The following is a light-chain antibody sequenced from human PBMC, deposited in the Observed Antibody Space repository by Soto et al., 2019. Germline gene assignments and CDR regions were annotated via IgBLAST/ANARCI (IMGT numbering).Light chain of an antibody. V-gene: IGKV3-20*01. Sequence: EIVLTQSPGTLSLSPGERATLSCRASQSVSSAYLAWYQHKPGQPPTLLIYAASSRVTGIPDRFSGSGSGRDLTPTISRLEPEDLGVYYCQQYGSSSTWTFGQGTKVEIK. CDR1: QSVSSAY. CDR2: AAS. J-gene: IGKJ1*01. CDR3: QQYGSSSTWT.